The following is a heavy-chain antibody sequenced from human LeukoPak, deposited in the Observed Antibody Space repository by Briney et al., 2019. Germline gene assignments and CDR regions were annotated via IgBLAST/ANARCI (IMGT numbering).Heavy chain of an antibody. J-gene: IGHJ5*02. CDR3: ASRPYSGSLP. V-gene: IGHV3-48*04. CDR2: ISSSSSTI. CDR1: GFSFSSYS. D-gene: IGHD1-26*01. Sequence: GGSLRLSCAASGFSFSSYSMNWVRQAPGKGLEWVAYISSSSSTIYYADSVKGRFTISRDNAKNSLYLQMNSLRAEDTAVYYCASRPYSGSLPWGQGTLVTVSS.